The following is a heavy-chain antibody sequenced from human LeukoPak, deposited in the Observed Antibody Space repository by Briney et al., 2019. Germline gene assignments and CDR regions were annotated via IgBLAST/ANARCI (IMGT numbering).Heavy chain of an antibody. J-gene: IGHJ6*02. Sequence: SETLSLTCAVYGGSFSGYYWSWIRQPPGKGLEWIGEINHSGSTNYNPSLKSRVTISVDTSKNQFSLKLSSVTAADTAVYYCARGAPGDIAAAGADCYYGMDVWGQGTTVTVSS. D-gene: IGHD6-13*01. CDR3: ARGAPGDIAAAGADCYYGMDV. V-gene: IGHV4-34*01. CDR1: GGSFSGYY. CDR2: INHSGST.